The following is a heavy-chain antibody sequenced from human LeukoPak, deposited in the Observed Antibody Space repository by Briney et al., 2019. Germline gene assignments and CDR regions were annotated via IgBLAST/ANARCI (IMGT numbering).Heavy chain of an antibody. Sequence: PSETLSLTCTVSGGSINNYYWSWLRQPVGKGLEWIGRIYISGSTNYNPSLKSRVTMSVDTSKNQFSLKLSSVTAADTAVYYCARVMVTGNAFDIWGQGTMVTVSS. CDR2: IYISGST. CDR1: GGSINNYY. CDR3: ARVMVTGNAFDI. J-gene: IGHJ3*02. V-gene: IGHV4-4*07. D-gene: IGHD4-23*01.